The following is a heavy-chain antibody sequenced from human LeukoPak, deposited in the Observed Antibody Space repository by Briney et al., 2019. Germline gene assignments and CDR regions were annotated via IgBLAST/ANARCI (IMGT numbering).Heavy chain of an antibody. D-gene: IGHD3-22*01. CDR3: TKDSSGRN. Sequence: GGSLRLSCAASGFTFSSYAMSWVRQAPGKGLEWVANITPDGSKTYYGDSVKGRFTISRDNAKNSLYLQMNSLRAEDTAIYYCTKDSSGRNWGQGTLVTVSS. J-gene: IGHJ4*02. V-gene: IGHV3-7*01. CDR2: ITPDGSKT. CDR1: GFTFSSYA.